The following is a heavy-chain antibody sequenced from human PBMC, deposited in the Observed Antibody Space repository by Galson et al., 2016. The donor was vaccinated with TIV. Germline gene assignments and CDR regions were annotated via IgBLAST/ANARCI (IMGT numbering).Heavy chain of an antibody. V-gene: IGHV1-69*13. D-gene: IGHD1-26*01. CDR2: FIPIFRTS. CDR1: GGTFNKYA. J-gene: IGHJ6*02. CDR3: VRGMGATTYYQYGMDV. Sequence: SVKVSCKASGGTFNKYAISWVRQAPGQGLEWMGGFIPIFRTSRYAQKFQGRVTITADEYMSTVDMELSSLRSEDTAVYYCVRGMGATTYYQYGMDVWGQGTTVTVSS.